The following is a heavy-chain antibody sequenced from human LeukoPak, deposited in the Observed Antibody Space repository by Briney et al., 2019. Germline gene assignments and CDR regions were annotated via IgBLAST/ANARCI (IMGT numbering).Heavy chain of an antibody. CDR2: ISAYNGNT. J-gene: IGHJ5*02. CDR1: GYTFTSYG. D-gene: IGHD2-21*02. V-gene: IGHV1-18*01. Sequence: ASVKVSCKASGYTFTSYGISWVRQAPGQGLEWMGWISAYNGNTNYAQKLQGRVTMTTDTSTSTAYMELRSLRSDDTAVYYCARDRVAYCGGDCYSEWFDPWGQGALVTVSS. CDR3: ARDRVAYCGGDCYSEWFDP.